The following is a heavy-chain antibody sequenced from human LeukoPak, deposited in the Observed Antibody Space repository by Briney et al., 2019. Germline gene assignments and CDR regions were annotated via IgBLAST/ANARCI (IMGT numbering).Heavy chain of an antibody. J-gene: IGHJ5*02. CDR2: IYISGSGST. V-gene: IGHV4-4*07. Sequence: SETLSLTCTVSGGSISSYYWSWIRQPAGKGLEWIGRIYISGSGSTNYNPSLKSRVTMSVDTSKNQFSLKVTSVTAADTAVYYCARDPVAGTGTDTWGQGTLVTVSS. CDR3: ARDPVAGTGTDT. D-gene: IGHD6-13*01. CDR1: GGSISSYY.